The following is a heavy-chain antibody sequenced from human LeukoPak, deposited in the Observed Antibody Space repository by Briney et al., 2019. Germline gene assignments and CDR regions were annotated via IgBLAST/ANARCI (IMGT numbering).Heavy chain of an antibody. CDR3: ATGQQLVPDY. CDR2: IKSKTDGGTT. D-gene: IGHD6-6*01. J-gene: IGHJ4*02. Sequence: GGSLRLSCAAPGFTFTGAWMTWVRQAPGKGLEWVGRIKSKTDGGTTDYAAPVKGRITISRDDSKNALYLQMNSLKTEDTAVYYCATGQQLVPDYWGQGTLVTVSS. CDR1: GFTFTGAW. V-gene: IGHV3-15*01.